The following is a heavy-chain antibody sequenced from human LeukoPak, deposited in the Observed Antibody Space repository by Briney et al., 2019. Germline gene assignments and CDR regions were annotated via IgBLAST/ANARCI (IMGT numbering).Heavy chain of an antibody. J-gene: IGHJ5*02. CDR1: GYTFTSHG. CDR2: ISAYNGDT. Sequence: ASVKVSCKASGYTFTSHGISWVRQAPGQGLEWMGWISAYNGDTKYAQSLQGRVTMTTHRSTSTAYLELRSLRSDDTAVYYCARDPSNSSGWKTWFDPWGQGTLVTVSS. D-gene: IGHD6-19*01. CDR3: ARDPSNSSGWKTWFDP. V-gene: IGHV1-18*01.